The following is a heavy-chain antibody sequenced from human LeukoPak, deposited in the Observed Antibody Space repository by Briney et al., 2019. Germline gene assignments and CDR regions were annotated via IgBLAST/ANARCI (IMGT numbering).Heavy chain of an antibody. CDR2: IYYSGST. D-gene: IGHD4-17*01. J-gene: IGHJ5*02. CDR3: ARGAVTTIWLDP. CDR1: GGSISNSYYY. Sequence: SETLSLTCTVSGGSISNSYYYWGWIRQPPGKGLEWIGGIYYSGSTYYNPSLKSRVTISVDTSKNQFSLKLSSVTAADTAVYYCARGAVTTIWLDPWGQGTLVTVSS. V-gene: IGHV4-39*07.